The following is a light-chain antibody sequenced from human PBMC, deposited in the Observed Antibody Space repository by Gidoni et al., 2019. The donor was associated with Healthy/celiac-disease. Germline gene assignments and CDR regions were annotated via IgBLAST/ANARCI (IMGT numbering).Light chain of an antibody. CDR3: QQLNSYPPMYT. Sequence: NQLTQSPSFLSASVGDRVTITCRASQGISSYLAWYQQKPGKAPKLLIYAASTLQSGVPSRFSGSGSGTEFTLTISSLQPEDFATYYCQQLNSYPPMYTFGQGTKLEIK. J-gene: IGKJ2*01. V-gene: IGKV1-9*01. CDR2: AAS. CDR1: QGISSY.